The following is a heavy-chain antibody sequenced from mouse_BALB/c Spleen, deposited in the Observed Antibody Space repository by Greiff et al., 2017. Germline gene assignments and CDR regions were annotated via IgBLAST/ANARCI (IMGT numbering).Heavy chain of an antibody. J-gene: IGHJ1*01. Sequence: VQLQQSGAELVRPGTSVKVSCKASGYAFTNYLIEWVKQRPGQGLEWIGVINPGSGGTNYNEKFKGKATLTADKSSSTAYMQLSSLTSDDSAVYFCARCYYGSSYEYFDVWGAGTTVTVSS. CDR2: INPGSGGT. V-gene: IGHV1-54*01. CDR3: ARCYYGSSYEYFDV. CDR1: GYAFTNYL. D-gene: IGHD1-1*01.